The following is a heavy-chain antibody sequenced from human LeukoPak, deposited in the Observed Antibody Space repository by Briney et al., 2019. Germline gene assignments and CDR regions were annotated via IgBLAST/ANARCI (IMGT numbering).Heavy chain of an antibody. J-gene: IGHJ4*02. CDR2: IKQDGSDK. D-gene: IGHD5-12*01. CDR3: ARLSGYDLFDY. V-gene: IGHV3-7*01. Sequence: GSLRLSCAASGFTFSNNWMTWVRQAPGKGLEWVATIKQDGSDKYYVNSVKGRFSISRDNARNSLYLQMNSLRAEDTAVYYCARLSGYDLFDYWGQGTLVTVSS. CDR1: GFTFSNNW.